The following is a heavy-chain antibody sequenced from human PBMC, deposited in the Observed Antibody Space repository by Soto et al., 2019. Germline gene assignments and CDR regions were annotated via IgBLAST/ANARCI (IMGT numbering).Heavy chain of an antibody. CDR3: ARVGTTVTTGFDP. V-gene: IGHV4-30-4*01. Sequence: QAQLQESGPGLVTPSQTLSLTCTVSGGSISSGDYYWSWIRQPPGKGLEWIGYIYYSGRTYYNPSLNSRVTISVYTSKNQFSLKLSSVTAADTAVYYCARVGTTVTTGFDPWGQGTLVIVSS. CDR2: IYYSGRT. CDR1: GGSISSGDYY. J-gene: IGHJ5*02. D-gene: IGHD4-4*01.